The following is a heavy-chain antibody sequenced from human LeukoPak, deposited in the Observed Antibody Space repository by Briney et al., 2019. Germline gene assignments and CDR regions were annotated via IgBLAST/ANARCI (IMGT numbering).Heavy chain of an antibody. CDR3: AKGPYCSGGSRFGGYYFDY. J-gene: IGHJ4*02. Sequence: GGSLRLSCAASGFTFSSYSMNWVRQAPGKGLEWVSSISSSSSYIYYADSVKGRFTISRDNAKNSLYLQMNSLRAEDTAVYYCAKGPYCSGGSRFGGYYFDYWGQGTLVTVSS. CDR2: ISSSSSYI. V-gene: IGHV3-21*04. D-gene: IGHD2-15*01. CDR1: GFTFSSYS.